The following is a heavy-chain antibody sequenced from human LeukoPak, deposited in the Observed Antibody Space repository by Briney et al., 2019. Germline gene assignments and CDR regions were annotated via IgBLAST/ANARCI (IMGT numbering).Heavy chain of an antibody. V-gene: IGHV1-69*05. CDR1: GGTFSSYA. CDR2: IIPIFGTA. J-gene: IGHJ4*02. CDR3: ARGPYDVLMVYAFDY. D-gene: IGHD2-8*01. Sequence: SVKVSCKASGGTFSSYAISRVRQAPGQGLEWMGGIIPIFGTANYAQKFQGRVTITTDESTSTAYMELSSLRSEDTAVYYCARGPYDVLMVYAFDYWGQGTLVTVSS.